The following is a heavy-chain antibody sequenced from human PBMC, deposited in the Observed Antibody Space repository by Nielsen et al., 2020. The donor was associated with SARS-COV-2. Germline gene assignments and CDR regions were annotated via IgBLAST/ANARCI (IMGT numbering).Heavy chain of an antibody. CDR1: GGSISSYY. J-gene: IGHJ4*02. CDR3: ARRYYDSSGYFPLDY. V-gene: IGHV4-59*08. CDR2: IYYSGST. D-gene: IGHD3-22*01. Sequence: SETLSLTYTVSGGSISSYYWSWIRQPPGKGLEWIGYIYYSGSTNYNPSLKSRVTISVDTSKNQFSLKLSSVTAADTAVYYCARRYYDSSGYFPLDYWGQGTLVTVSS.